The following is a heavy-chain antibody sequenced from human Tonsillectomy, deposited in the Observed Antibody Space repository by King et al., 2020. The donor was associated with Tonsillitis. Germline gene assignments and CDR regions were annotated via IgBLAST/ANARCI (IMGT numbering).Heavy chain of an antibody. J-gene: IGHJ4*02. CDR1: GFTFSSYW. V-gene: IGHV3-74*01. D-gene: IGHD4-17*01. CDR3: ARDQGGTTVTGYYFDY. CDR2: INSDGSST. Sequence: VQLVESGGGLVQPGGSLRLSCAASGFTFSSYWMHWVRQAPGKGLVWVSRINSDGSSTSYADSVEGRFTISRDNAKNTLYLQMISLRAEDTAVYYCARDQGGTTVTGYYFDYWGQGTLVTVSS.